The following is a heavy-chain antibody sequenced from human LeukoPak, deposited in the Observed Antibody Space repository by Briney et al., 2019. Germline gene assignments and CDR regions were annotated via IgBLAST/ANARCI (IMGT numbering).Heavy chain of an antibody. Sequence: GGSQRLSCAASGFTFSSYSMNWVRQAPGKGLEWVSSISSSSSYIYYADSVKGRFTISRDNAKNSLYLQMNSLRAEDTAVYYCARDHKDWGVFDYWGQGTLVTVSS. CDR1: GFTFSSYS. D-gene: IGHD7-27*01. CDR3: ARDHKDWGVFDY. CDR2: ISSSSSYI. J-gene: IGHJ4*02. V-gene: IGHV3-21*01.